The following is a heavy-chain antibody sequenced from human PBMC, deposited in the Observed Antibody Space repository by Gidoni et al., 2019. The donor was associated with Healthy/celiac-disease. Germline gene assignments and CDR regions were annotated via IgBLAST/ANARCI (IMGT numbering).Heavy chain of an antibody. J-gene: IGHJ3*02. Sequence: QVQLTESGPGLVTPSETLSLTCPVAGGSVSSGSYYWSRIRQPPVKGMEWIGYIYYSGSTNYNPSLKSRVTISVDTSKNQFSLKLSSGTAAHTAVYYCARDEGRDGYNSDAFEIWGQGTMVTVSS. D-gene: IGHD5-12*01. CDR2: IYYSGST. CDR1: GGSVSSGSYY. CDR3: ARDEGRDGYNSDAFEI. V-gene: IGHV4-61*01.